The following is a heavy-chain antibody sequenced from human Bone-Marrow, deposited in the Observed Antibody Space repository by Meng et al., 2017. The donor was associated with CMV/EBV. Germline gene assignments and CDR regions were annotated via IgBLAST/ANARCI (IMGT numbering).Heavy chain of an antibody. D-gene: IGHD2-2*01. CDR2: IYSGGST. V-gene: IGHV3-53*01. CDR3: ARERVVPAAKGFAHYYYGMDV. Sequence: GESLKISCAASGFTVSSNYMSWVRQAPGKGLEWVSVIYSGGSTYYADSVKGRFTISRDNSKNTLYLQMNSLRAEDTAVYYCARERVVPAAKGFAHYYYGMDVWGQGTTVTVSS. J-gene: IGHJ6*02. CDR1: GFTVSSNY.